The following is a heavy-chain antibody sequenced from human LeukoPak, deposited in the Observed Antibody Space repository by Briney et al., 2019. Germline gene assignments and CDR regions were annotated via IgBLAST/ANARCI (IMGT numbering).Heavy chain of an antibody. D-gene: IGHD4-17*01. Sequence: SQTLSLTCTVSGGSISSGSYYWSWIRQTAGKGLEWIGRIYTSGSINYKPSLKSRVTISVDTSKNQFSLKLSSVTAADTAVYYCARDAYGDYDSSYYYYYMDVWGKGTTVTVSS. CDR1: GGSISSGSYY. CDR2: IYTSGSI. J-gene: IGHJ6*03. V-gene: IGHV4-61*02. CDR3: ARDAYGDYDSSYYYYYMDV.